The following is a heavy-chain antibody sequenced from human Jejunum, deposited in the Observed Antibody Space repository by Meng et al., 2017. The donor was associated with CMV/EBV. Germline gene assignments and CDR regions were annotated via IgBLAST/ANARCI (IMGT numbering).Heavy chain of an antibody. Sequence: FTFGDFAMSWVRQAPGKGLEWGSIIYSGGGSTYYSDSVRGRFTISRDNSKNTLYLQMNSLRADDTAVYYCAKDPSAARGVEYFQYWGQGSLVTVSS. D-gene: IGHD2-2*01. J-gene: IGHJ1*01. CDR1: FTFGDFA. CDR3: AKDPSAARGVEYFQY. V-gene: IGHV3-23*03. CDR2: IYSGGGST.